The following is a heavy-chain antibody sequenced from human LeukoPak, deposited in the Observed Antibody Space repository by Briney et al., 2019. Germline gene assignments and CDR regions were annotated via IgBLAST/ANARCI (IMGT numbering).Heavy chain of an antibody. Sequence: GGSLRLSCAASGFTVSSNYMNWVRQAPGKGLEWVSSISSSSSYIYYADSVKGRFTISRDNAKNSLYLQMNSLRAEDTAVYYCARDLSSGWYDYWGQGTLVTVSS. CDR2: ISSSSSYI. CDR1: GFTVSSNY. J-gene: IGHJ4*02. CDR3: ARDLSSGWYDY. D-gene: IGHD6-19*01. V-gene: IGHV3-21*01.